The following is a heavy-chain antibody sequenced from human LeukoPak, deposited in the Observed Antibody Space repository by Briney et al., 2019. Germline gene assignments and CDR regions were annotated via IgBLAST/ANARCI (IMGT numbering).Heavy chain of an antibody. Sequence: GGSLRLSCAASGFTFSSYSMNWVRQAPGKGLEWVSSISSSSSYVYYADSVKGRFTISRDNAKNSLYLQMNSLRAEDTAVYYCARSLRGDSSSRPFDYWGQGTLVTVSS. CDR2: ISSSSSYV. V-gene: IGHV3-21*01. J-gene: IGHJ4*02. CDR3: ARSLRGDSSSRPFDY. D-gene: IGHD4-17*01. CDR1: GFTFSSYS.